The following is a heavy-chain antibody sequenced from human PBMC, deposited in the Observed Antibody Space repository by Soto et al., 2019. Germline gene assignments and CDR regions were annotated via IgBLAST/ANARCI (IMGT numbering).Heavy chain of an antibody. CDR1: GFTFSRYG. Sequence: QVQLVESGGGVVQPGRSLRLSCAASGFTFSRYGMHWVRQAPGKGLEWVAIKSYDGGIEYYADSVKGRFTVSRDNSKNTLYLQMNSLRAEDTAIYYCAKESSSWPYYFDYWGQGTLVTVSS. D-gene: IGHD6-13*01. CDR2: KSYDGGIE. CDR3: AKESSSWPYYFDY. V-gene: IGHV3-30*18. J-gene: IGHJ4*02.